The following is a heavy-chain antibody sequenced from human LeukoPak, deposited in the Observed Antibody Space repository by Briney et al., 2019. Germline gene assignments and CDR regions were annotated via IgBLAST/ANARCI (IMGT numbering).Heavy chain of an antibody. D-gene: IGHD5-24*01. CDR2: IGIDSGNT. CDR1: GFSFSDYS. Sequence: GGSLRLSCAASGFSFSDYSMNWVRQAPGKGLEWISYIGIDSGNTNYADSVKGRFTISGDKAKNSLYLQMNSLRVEDTAVYYCARDYKYAFDNWGQGTLVTVSS. V-gene: IGHV3-48*01. J-gene: IGHJ4*02. CDR3: ARDYKYAFDN.